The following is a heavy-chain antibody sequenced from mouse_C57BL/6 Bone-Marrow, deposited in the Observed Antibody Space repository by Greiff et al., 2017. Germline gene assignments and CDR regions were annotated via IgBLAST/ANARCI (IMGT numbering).Heavy chain of an antibody. CDR3: ARPGTGY. CDR2: IDPSDSYT. V-gene: IGHV1-59*01. CDR1: GYTFTSYW. J-gene: IGHJ2*01. D-gene: IGHD4-1*01. Sequence: QVQLQQPGAELVRPGTSVKLSCKASGYTFTSYWMHWVKQRPGQGLEWIGVIDPSDSYTNYNQKFKGKATLTVDTSSSTAYMQLSSLTSADSAVYYCARPGTGYWGQGTTLTVSS.